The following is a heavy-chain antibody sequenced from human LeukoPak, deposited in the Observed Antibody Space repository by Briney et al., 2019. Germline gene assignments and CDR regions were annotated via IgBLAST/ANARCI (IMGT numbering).Heavy chain of an antibody. J-gene: IGHJ4*02. CDR1: GFTFSSYA. CDR3: ARDQDYYGSGSYYFDY. V-gene: IGHV3-30-3*01. CDR2: ISYDGSNK. Sequence: GGSLRLSCAAYGFTFSSYAMHLVRQAPGKGLEWVAVISYDGSNKYYADSVKGRFTISRDNSKNTLYLQMNSLRAEDTAVYYCARDQDYYGSGSYYFDYWGQGTLVTVSS. D-gene: IGHD3-10*01.